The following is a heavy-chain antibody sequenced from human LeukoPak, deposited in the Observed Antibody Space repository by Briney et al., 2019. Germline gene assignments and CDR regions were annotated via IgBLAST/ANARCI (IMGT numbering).Heavy chain of an antibody. CDR3: ARSNVAVRRGDNWFDP. Sequence: ASVKVSCKASGYTFTAFYIHWVRQAPGQGLEWMGWIHPNSGATIYAQKFQGRFIVTRDTSISTAYMELNSLTSDDTAMHYCARSNVAVRRGDNWFDPWGQGTLVTVSS. CDR2: IHPNSGAT. CDR1: GYTFTAFY. V-gene: IGHV1-2*02. D-gene: IGHD6-6*01. J-gene: IGHJ5*02.